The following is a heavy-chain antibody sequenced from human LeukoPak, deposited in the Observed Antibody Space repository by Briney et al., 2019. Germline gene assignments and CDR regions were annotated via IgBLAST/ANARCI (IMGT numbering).Heavy chain of an antibody. Sequence: GGSLRLSCAASGLTFSTYGMSWVRQAPGKGLEWVSGISGGNSRSTYYADSVKGRFTISRDNSKNTLYLQMNSLRAEDTAIYYCAKIAETSGSYGQGYDYWGQGTLVTVSS. CDR2: ISGGNSRST. J-gene: IGHJ4*02. CDR3: AKIAETSGSYGQGYDY. D-gene: IGHD1-26*01. CDR1: GLTFSTYG. V-gene: IGHV3-23*01.